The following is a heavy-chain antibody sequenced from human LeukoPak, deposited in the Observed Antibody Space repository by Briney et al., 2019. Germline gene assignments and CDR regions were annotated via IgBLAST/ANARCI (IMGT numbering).Heavy chain of an antibody. CDR3: AKVSPGGYYGSGSNAFDI. J-gene: IGHJ3*02. V-gene: IGHV3-23*01. CDR2: ISGSGGST. D-gene: IGHD3-10*01. CDR1: GFTFSSYA. Sequence: PGGSLRLSCAASGFTFSSYAMSWVRQAPGKGLEWVSAISGSGGSTYYADSVKGRFTISRDNSKNTLYLQMNSLRAEDTAVYYCAKVSPGGYYGSGSNAFDIWGQGTMVTVSS.